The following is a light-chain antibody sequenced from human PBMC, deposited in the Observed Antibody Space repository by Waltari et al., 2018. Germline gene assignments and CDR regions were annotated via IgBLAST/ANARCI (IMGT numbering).Light chain of an antibody. V-gene: IGKV1-12*01. Sequence: DIQMTQSPSSVSASVGDRVTITCRASQGLGTWLAWYQQKPGKAPKVLIYGASTLLTGVPSRSSGSGSGTEFTLTITGLQPEDFATYFCQQGNSFPPTFGQGTRVEV. J-gene: IGKJ1*01. CDR2: GAS. CDR3: QQGNSFPPT. CDR1: QGLGTW.